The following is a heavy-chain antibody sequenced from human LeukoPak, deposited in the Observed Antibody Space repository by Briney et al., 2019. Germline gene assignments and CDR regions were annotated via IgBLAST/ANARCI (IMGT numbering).Heavy chain of an antibody. CDR3: ARGSVRGGLFDY. J-gene: IGHJ4*02. V-gene: IGHV4-34*01. CDR1: GGSFSDYY. CDR2: IHPSGST. D-gene: IGHD3-10*01. Sequence: SETLSLTCAVFGGSFSDYYRSWIRQPPGKGLEWIGEIHPSGSTNYNPSLKSRVTISVDKSKNQFSLKLSSVTAADTAVYYCARGSVRGGLFDYWGQGTLVTVSS.